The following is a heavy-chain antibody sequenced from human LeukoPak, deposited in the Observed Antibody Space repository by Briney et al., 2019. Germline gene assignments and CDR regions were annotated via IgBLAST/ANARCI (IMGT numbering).Heavy chain of an antibody. CDR1: GYAFTSYD. Sequence: RASVKVSCKASGYAFTSYDINWVRRATGQGLEWMGWMNPNSGNTGYAQKFQGRVTMTRNTSISTAYMELSNLRSEDTAVYYCARRDISSGWYRVSDWGQGTLVTVSS. CDR3: ARRDISSGWYRVSD. CDR2: MNPNSGNT. V-gene: IGHV1-8*01. D-gene: IGHD6-19*01. J-gene: IGHJ4*02.